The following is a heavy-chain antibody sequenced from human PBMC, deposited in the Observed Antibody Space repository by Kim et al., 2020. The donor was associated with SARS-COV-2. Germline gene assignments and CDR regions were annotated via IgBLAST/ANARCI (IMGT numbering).Heavy chain of an antibody. CDR1: GYTFTGYY. CDR3: ARSPIVGATTISYYYYGMDV. CDR2: INPNSGGT. D-gene: IGHD1-26*01. V-gene: IGHV1-2*06. Sequence: ASVKVSCKASGYTFTGYYMHWVRQAPGQGLEWMGRINPNSGGTNYAQKFQGRVTMTRDTSISTAYMELSRLRSDDTAVYYCARSPIVGATTISYYYYGMDVWGQGTTVTVSS. J-gene: IGHJ6*02.